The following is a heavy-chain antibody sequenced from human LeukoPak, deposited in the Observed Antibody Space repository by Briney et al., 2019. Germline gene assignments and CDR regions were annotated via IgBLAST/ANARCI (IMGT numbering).Heavy chain of an antibody. CDR1: GGSFSGYY. Sequence: PSETLSLTCAVYGGSFSGYYWSWIRQPPGKGLEWIGEINHSGSTNYNPSLKSRVTISVDTSKNQFSLKLSSVTAADTAVYYCARTRSGSYGGYYFDYWGQGTLVTVSS. CDR3: ARTRSGSYGGYYFDY. J-gene: IGHJ4*02. V-gene: IGHV4-34*01. D-gene: IGHD1-26*01. CDR2: INHSGST.